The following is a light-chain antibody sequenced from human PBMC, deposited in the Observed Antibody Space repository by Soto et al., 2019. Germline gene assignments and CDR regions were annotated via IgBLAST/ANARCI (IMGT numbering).Light chain of an antibody. J-gene: IGKJ5*01. CDR2: GAS. Sequence: EIVLTQSPGTLSLSPGERATLSCRASQSVSSSYLAWYQQKPGQAPRLLIYGASSRATGIPARFSGSGSGTEFTLTISSLQSEDFAVYYCQQYSSWPPFTFGQGTRLEIK. CDR3: QQYSSWPPFT. V-gene: IGKV3-20*01. CDR1: QSVSSSY.